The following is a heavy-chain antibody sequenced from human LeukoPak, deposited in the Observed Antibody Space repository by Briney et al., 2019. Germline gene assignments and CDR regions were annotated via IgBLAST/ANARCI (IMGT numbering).Heavy chain of an antibody. CDR2: LYYSGST. CDR1: GGSISSYY. D-gene: IGHD6-13*01. CDR3: ARVGGIAAAIDP. Sequence: SETLSLTCNVSGGSISSYYWSWIRQHPGKGLEWIGYLYYSGSTNYNPSLKSRVTISVDTSKNQFSLKLSSVTASYTAVYYCARVGGIAAAIDPWGQGTLVTVSS. V-gene: IGHV4-59*01. J-gene: IGHJ5*02.